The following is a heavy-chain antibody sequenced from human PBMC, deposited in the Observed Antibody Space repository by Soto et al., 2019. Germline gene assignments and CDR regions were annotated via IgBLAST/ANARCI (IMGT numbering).Heavy chain of an antibody. CDR3: DRGSDYDFWSGYL. V-gene: IGHV1-69*06. D-gene: IGHD3-3*01. J-gene: IGHJ4*02. CDR1: GGTSTRYA. CDR2: IVPMFGTS. Sequence: QERLVQSGAEVRKPGSSVKVSCKVTGGTSTRYAINWVRQAPGHGLEWMGGIVPMFGTSKYAQKFQGRVTITADTSTNIAYMELRSLRSEDTAVYYCDRGSDYDFWSGYLWGQGTLVSVAS.